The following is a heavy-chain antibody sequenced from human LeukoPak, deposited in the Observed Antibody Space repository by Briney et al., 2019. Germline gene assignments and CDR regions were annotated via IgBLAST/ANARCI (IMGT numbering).Heavy chain of an antibody. D-gene: IGHD2-8*01. J-gene: IGHJ6*03. V-gene: IGHV1-69*13. CDR2: IIPIFGTA. CDR3: ASGRTDFGAKKNVLKRTYYYYYMDV. Sequence: GASVKVSCKASGGTFSSYAISWVRQAPGQGLEWMGGIIPIFGTANYAQKFQGRVTITADESTSTAYMELSSLRSEDTAVYYCASGRTDFGAKKNVLKRTYYYYYMDVWGKGTTVTVSS. CDR1: GGTFSSYA.